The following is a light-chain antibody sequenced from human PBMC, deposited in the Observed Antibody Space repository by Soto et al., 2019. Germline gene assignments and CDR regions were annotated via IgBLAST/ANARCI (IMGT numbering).Light chain of an antibody. Sequence: VLTQPPSASGTPGQRVTTSCSGSSSNIGSNYVYWYQQLPGTAPKLLIYRNNQRPSGVPDRFSGSKSGTSASLAISGLRSEDEADYYCAAWDDSLSVVVFGGGTKVTVL. CDR2: RNN. J-gene: IGLJ2*01. CDR3: AAWDDSLSVVV. CDR1: SSNIGSNY. V-gene: IGLV1-47*01.